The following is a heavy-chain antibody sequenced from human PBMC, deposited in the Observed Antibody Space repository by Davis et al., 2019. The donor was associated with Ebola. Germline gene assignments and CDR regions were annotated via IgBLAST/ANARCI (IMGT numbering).Heavy chain of an antibody. CDR2: ISSNGGST. CDR1: GFTFSSYA. Sequence: GGSLRLSCSASGFTFSSYAMHWVRQAPGKGLEYVSAISSNGGSTYYADSVKGRFTISRDNSKNTLYLQMSSLRAEDTAVYYCARGPRWGGEVYNDYWGQGTLVTVSS. D-gene: IGHD2-21*01. J-gene: IGHJ4*02. V-gene: IGHV3-64D*08. CDR3: ARGPRWGGEVYNDY.